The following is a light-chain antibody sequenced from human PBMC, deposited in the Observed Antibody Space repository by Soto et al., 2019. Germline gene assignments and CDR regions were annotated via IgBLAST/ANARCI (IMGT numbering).Light chain of an antibody. V-gene: IGKV2-28*01. CDR2: LGS. J-gene: IGKJ3*01. CDR1: QSLLHSNGYNY. Sequence: DIVMTQSPLSLPVTPGEPASISCRSSQSLLHSNGYNYLDWYLQKPGQAPQLLIYLGSNRASGVPDRFSGSGSGTEFTLTISRVEAEDFGVYYCMQALQTPFTFGRGTKVDIK. CDR3: MQALQTPFT.